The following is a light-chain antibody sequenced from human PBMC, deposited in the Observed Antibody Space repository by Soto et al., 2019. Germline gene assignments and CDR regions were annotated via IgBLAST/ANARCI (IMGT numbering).Light chain of an antibody. J-gene: IGKJ4*01. Sequence: EIVMTQSPATLSVSPRERATLSCRASQRISSNLAWYQQKPGQAPRLLIYDASNRATGIPARFSGSGSGTDFTLTISSLEPEDFAVYYCQQRSNWALTFGGGTKVDI. CDR3: QQRSNWALT. CDR1: QRISSN. CDR2: DAS. V-gene: IGKV3-11*01.